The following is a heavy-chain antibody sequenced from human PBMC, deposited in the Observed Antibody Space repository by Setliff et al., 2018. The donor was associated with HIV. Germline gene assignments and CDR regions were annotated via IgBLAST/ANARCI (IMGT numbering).Heavy chain of an antibody. CDR2: IFYNENT. D-gene: IGHD2-21*01. V-gene: IGHV4-31*03. CDR1: GGSISSGGYY. CDR3: ARGRPFGKFVDYFDS. Sequence: TSETLSLTCTVSGGSISSGGYYWNWIRQHPGKGLEWIGYIFYNENTQYDPALKSRVSMSVDTSKNQFSLNLRTVTAADTAIYFCARGRPFGKFVDYFDSWGQGKLVTVS. J-gene: IGHJ4*02.